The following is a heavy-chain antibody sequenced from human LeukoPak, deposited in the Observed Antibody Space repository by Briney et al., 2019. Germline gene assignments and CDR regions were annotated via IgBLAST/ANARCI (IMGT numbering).Heavy chain of an antibody. V-gene: IGHV4-39*01. D-gene: IGHD3-3*01. CDR3: ARVDTIFGVVIPTFDY. Sequence: SETLSLTCTVSGGSISSSSYYWGWIRQPPGKGLEWIGSIYYSGSTYYNPSLKSRVTISVDTSKNQFSLKLSSVTAADTAVYYCARVDTIFGVVIPTFDYWGQGTLVTVSS. J-gene: IGHJ4*02. CDR2: IYYSGST. CDR1: GGSISSSSYY.